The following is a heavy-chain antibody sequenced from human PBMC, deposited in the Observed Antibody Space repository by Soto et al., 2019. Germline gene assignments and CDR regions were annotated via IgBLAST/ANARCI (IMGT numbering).Heavy chain of an antibody. CDR2: ISGSGGST. CDR3: AKTLLIGYCSSTSCYDGPDAFDI. V-gene: IGHV3-23*01. D-gene: IGHD2-2*03. CDR1: GFTFSSYA. J-gene: IGHJ3*02. Sequence: GGSLRLSCAASGFTFSSYAMSWVRQAPGKGLEWVSAISGSGGSTYYADSVKGRFTISRDNSKNTLYLQMNSLRAEDTAVYYCAKTLLIGYCSSTSCYDGPDAFDIWGQGTMVTVSS.